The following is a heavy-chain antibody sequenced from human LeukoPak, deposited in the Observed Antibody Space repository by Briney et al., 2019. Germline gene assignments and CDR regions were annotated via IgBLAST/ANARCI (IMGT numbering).Heavy chain of an antibody. CDR1: GFTFSNYG. CDR2: IWYDGSNK. V-gene: IGHV3-33*06. J-gene: IGHJ5*01. CDR3: AKLTDS. Sequence: PGGSLRLSCAASGFTFSNYGMHWVRQAPGKGLEWVAVIWYDGSNKYYADSVKGRFTISRDNSKNTLYLQMSSLGADDTAVYYCAKLTDSWGQGTLVSVSS.